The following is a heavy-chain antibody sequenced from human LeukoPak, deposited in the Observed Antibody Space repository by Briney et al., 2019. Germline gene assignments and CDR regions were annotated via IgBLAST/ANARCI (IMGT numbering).Heavy chain of an antibody. CDR1: GGSMTTRNYY. V-gene: IGHV4-39*07. J-gene: IGHJ5*02. CDR2: KYYSGST. Sequence: PSETLSLTCAVSGGSMTTRNYYWGWIRQPPGKGLEWIGHKYYSGSTYYNPSLKSRVTISVDTSKNQFSLKLSSVTAADTAVYYCARGYWFDPWGQGTLVTVSS. CDR3: ARGYWFDP.